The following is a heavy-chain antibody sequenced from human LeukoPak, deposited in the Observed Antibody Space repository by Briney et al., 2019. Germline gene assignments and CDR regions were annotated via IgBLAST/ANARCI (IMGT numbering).Heavy chain of an antibody. J-gene: IGHJ4*02. CDR2: IYYSGST. CDR3: ARPYGSGWVPWDY. CDR1: GGSISSSYYY. V-gene: IGHV4-39*01. Sequence: PSETLSLTCTVSGGSISSSYYYWGWIRQPPGKGLEWIGSIYYSGSTDYNPSLKSRVTISVDTSKNQFSLKLTSVTAADTAVYYWARPYGSGWVPWDYWGQGTLVTVSS. D-gene: IGHD6-25*01.